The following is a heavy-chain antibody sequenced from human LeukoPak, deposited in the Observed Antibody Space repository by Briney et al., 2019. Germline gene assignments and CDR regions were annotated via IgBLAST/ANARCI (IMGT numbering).Heavy chain of an antibody. J-gene: IGHJ4*02. D-gene: IGHD5-18*01. CDR3: ARAKGIQLWYYFDY. Sequence: PVASVKVSCKASGGTFSSYAISWVRQAPGQGLEWMGRIIPILGIANYAQKFQGRVTITADKSTSTAYMELSSLRSEDTAVYYCARAKGIQLWYYFDYWGQGTLVTVSS. V-gene: IGHV1-69*04. CDR1: GGTFSSYA. CDR2: IIPILGIA.